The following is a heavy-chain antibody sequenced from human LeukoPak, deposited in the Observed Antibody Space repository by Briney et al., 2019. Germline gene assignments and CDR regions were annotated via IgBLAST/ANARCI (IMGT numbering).Heavy chain of an antibody. CDR3: ASPNPRIAARPYYYYYMDV. D-gene: IGHD6-6*01. Sequence: PGGSLRLSCAASGFTFSDYAMSWVRQAPGKGLEWVSTISGSGFSTYHADSVKGRFTISRDNAKNSLYLQMNSLRAEDTAVYYCASPNPRIAARPYYYYYMDVWGKGTTVTVSS. CDR1: GFTFSDYA. V-gene: IGHV3-23*01. CDR2: ISGSGFST. J-gene: IGHJ6*03.